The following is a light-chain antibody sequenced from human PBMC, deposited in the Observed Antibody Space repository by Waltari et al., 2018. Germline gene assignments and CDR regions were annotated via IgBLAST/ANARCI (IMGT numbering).Light chain of an antibody. Sequence: QSALTQPASVSGSPGQSITISCTGTSSDVGGYNYVSWYQQHPGKAPKRMIYDVSKRPSGVSNRFSGSKSGNTASLTISGLQAEDEADYYCSSYTSSSLGVFGGGTKLTVL. J-gene: IGLJ3*02. V-gene: IGLV2-14*01. CDR2: DVS. CDR3: SSYTSSSLGV. CDR1: SSDVGGYNY.